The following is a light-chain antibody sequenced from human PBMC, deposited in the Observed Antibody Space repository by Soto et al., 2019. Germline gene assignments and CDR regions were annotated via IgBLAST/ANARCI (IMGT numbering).Light chain of an antibody. CDR3: QQYNNWPFS. CDR2: DVS. Sequence: EIVLPQSPATLSVSPGERATLSCRASQSVSSNLAWYQHKPGQAPRLLIYDVSTRATGVPARFSGTGSETDSTLTISGLQSEDSAVYFCQQYNNWPFSFGQGTRLETK. V-gene: IGKV3-15*01. CDR1: QSVSSN. J-gene: IGKJ5*01.